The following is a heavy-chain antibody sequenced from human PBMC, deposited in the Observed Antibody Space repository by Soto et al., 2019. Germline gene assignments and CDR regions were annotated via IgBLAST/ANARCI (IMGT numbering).Heavy chain of an antibody. D-gene: IGHD2-15*01. CDR3: ATSQVVPAPCDL. CDR1: GLTFSSYA. CDR2: ISYDGTNK. J-gene: IGHJ2*01. V-gene: IGHV3-30-3*01. Sequence: QVQLVESGGGVVQPGRSLRLSCAASGLTFSSYAMHWVRQAPGKGLEWVAVISYDGTNKYYADSVKGRFTISRDNSKNTLFLRINSLRAEDTAVYYCATSQVVPAPCDLWGRGTLVTVSS.